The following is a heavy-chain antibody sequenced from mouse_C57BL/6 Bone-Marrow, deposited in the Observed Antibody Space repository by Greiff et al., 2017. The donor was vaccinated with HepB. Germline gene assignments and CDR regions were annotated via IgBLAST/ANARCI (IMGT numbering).Heavy chain of an antibody. J-gene: IGHJ2*01. CDR3: ARDEAQALDY. CDR1: GFTFSSYA. V-gene: IGHV5-4*01. D-gene: IGHD3-2*02. Sequence: VMLVESGGGLVKPGGSLKLSCAASGFTFSSYAMSWVRQTPEKRLEWVATISDGGSYTYYPDNVKGRFTISRDNAKNNLYLQMSHLKSEDTAMYYCARDEAQALDYWGQGTTLTVSS. CDR2: ISDGGSYT.